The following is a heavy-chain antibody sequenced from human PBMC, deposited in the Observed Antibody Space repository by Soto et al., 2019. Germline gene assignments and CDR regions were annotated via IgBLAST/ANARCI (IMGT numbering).Heavy chain of an antibody. V-gene: IGHV4-31*03. Sequence: QLPLQEPGPGLVKPFQTLSLTCSVSGGSITSGGYYWSWIRQVPGKGLEWIGNIYYTGTTYYNAALKNRRTISVDTSKSQFSLNLSSVTAADTAVYFWARATTTVTKFDSWGQGTQVTVSS. D-gene: IGHD4-17*01. CDR2: IYYTGTT. CDR1: GGSITSGGYY. CDR3: ARATTTVTKFDS. J-gene: IGHJ4*02.